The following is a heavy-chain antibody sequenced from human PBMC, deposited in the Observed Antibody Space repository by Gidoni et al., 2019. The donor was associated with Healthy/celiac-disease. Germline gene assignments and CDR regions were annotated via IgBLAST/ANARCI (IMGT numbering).Heavy chain of an antibody. CDR3: AKEGGNYYGIWNYYYMDV. CDR1: GFTFSSYA. D-gene: IGHD3-10*01. CDR2: ISGSGGST. V-gene: IGHV3-23*01. Sequence: EVQLLESGGGLVQPGGSLRLSCAASGFTFSSYAMSWVRQAPGKGLEWVSAISGSGGSTYYADSVEGRFTISRDNSKNTLYLQMNSLRAEDTAVYYCAKEGGNYYGIWNYYYMDVWGKGTTVTVSS. J-gene: IGHJ6*03.